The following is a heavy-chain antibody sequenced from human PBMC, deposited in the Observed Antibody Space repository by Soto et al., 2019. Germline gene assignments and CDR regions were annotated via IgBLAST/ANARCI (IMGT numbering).Heavy chain of an antibody. D-gene: IGHD6-19*01. CDR3: AIGHWLGK. CDR2: IKQDGNEK. J-gene: IGHJ4*02. V-gene: IGHV3-7*01. CDR1: GFTFSDYL. Sequence: EVQLVDSGGALVQPGESLRLSCAASGFTFSDYLMTWVRQAPGKGLEWVATIKQDGNEKYYVDSVKGRFTISRDNAKNSLYLQLNTLRAEDTAVYYCAIGHWLGKWGQGTLVNVS.